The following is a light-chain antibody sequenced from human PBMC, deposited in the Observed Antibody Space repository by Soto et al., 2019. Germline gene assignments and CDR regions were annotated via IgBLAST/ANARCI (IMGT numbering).Light chain of an antibody. Sequence: DIVLTQSPLSLPVTPGEPASISCRSSQSLLHVNGFTYLDWYLQKPGQSPQLLVYLVSNRASGVADRFSGSGAGTDFTLKISRVEAEDVGVYYCRQALQSLTFGQGTRLEI. V-gene: IGKV2-28*01. J-gene: IGKJ5*01. CDR2: LVS. CDR3: RQALQSLT. CDR1: QSLLHVNGFTY.